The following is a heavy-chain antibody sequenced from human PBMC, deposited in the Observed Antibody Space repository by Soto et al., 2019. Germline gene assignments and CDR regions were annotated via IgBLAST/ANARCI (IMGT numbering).Heavy chain of an antibody. J-gene: IGHJ5*02. CDR2: IIPIFGTA. D-gene: IGHD6-19*01. Sequence: SVKVSCKASGGTFGSYAISWVRQAPGQGLEWMGGIIPIFGTANYAQKFQGRVTITADESTSTAYMELSSLRSEDTAVYYCERVVVAGTKYDWFDPWGQGTLVTVSS. CDR1: GGTFGSYA. CDR3: ERVVVAGTKYDWFDP. V-gene: IGHV1-69*13.